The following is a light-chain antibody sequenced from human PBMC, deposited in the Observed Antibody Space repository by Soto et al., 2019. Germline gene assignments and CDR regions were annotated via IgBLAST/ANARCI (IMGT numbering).Light chain of an antibody. CDR3: QQYGSSPPLT. Sequence: EIVLTQSPGTLSLSPGERATLSCRASQSVSRNYLAWYQQKPGQAPRLLIYGASSRATGIPDRFSGSGSGTDFTLTISRLEPEDFVVYYCQQYGSSPPLTFGGGTMVDIK. J-gene: IGKJ4*01. V-gene: IGKV3-20*01. CDR1: QSVSRNY. CDR2: GAS.